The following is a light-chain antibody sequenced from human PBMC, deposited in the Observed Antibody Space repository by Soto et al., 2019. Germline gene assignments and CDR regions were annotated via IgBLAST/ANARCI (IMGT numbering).Light chain of an antibody. CDR1: QSISSY. J-gene: IGKJ1*01. V-gene: IGKV1-39*01. Sequence: DIQMTQSPSSLSASVGDRITITCRASQSISSYLNWYQQKAGKAPKLLIHTASSLQSGVPSRFSGRGSGTDFTLTISSPQPEDLATYYCQQSYSSPTFGQGTKVDIK. CDR2: TAS. CDR3: QQSYSSPT.